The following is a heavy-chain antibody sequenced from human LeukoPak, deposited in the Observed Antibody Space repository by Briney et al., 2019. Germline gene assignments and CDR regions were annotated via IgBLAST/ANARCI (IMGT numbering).Heavy chain of an antibody. J-gene: IGHJ4*02. Sequence: SETLSLTCTVSGGSISSGGYYWSWIRQPAGKGLEWIGRIYTSGSTNYNPSLKSRVTMSVDTSKNQFSLKLSSVTAADTAVYYCASGACSGGSCYDGDYWGQGTLVTVSS. CDR3: ASGACSGGSCYDGDY. CDR1: GGSISSGGYY. V-gene: IGHV4-61*02. D-gene: IGHD2-15*01. CDR2: IYTSGST.